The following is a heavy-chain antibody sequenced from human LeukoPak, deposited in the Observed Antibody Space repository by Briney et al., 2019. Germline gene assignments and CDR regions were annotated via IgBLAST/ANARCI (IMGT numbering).Heavy chain of an antibody. CDR3: ATSLIESSGWYDSDY. J-gene: IGHJ4*02. Sequence: GGSLRLSCAASGFTVSSNYMSWVRQAPGKGLEWVSVIYSGGSTYYADSVKGRFTISRDNSKNTLYLQMNSLRAEDTAVYYCATSLIESSGWYDSDYWGQGTLVTVSS. CDR1: GFTVSSNY. CDR2: IYSGGST. V-gene: IGHV3-53*01. D-gene: IGHD6-19*01.